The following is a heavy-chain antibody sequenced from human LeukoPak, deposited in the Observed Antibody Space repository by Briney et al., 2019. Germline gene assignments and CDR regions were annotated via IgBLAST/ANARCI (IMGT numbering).Heavy chain of an antibody. V-gene: IGHV3-30-3*01. CDR3: ARDSSYYYYGMDV. Sequence: GGSLRLSCAGSGFIFSNYAMSWVRQAPGKGLEWVAVISYGGSNKYYADSVKGRFTISRDNSKNTLYLQMNSLRAEDTAVYYCARDSSYYYYGMDVWGQGTTVTVSS. CDR1: GFIFSNYA. J-gene: IGHJ6*02. CDR2: ISYGGSNK. D-gene: IGHD2/OR15-2a*01.